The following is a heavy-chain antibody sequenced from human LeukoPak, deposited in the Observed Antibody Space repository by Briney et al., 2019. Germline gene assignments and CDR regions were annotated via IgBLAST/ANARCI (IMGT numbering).Heavy chain of an antibody. CDR1: GYSISSGYY. Sequence: PSETLSLTCAVSGYSISSGYYWGWIRQPPGKGLEWIGGIYHSGSTYYNPSLKSRVTISVDTSKNQFSLKLSSVTAADTAVYYCARPKRRGYSYGLAFDIWGQGTMVTVSS. D-gene: IGHD5-18*01. V-gene: IGHV4-38-2*01. CDR3: ARPKRRGYSYGLAFDI. J-gene: IGHJ3*02. CDR2: IYHSGST.